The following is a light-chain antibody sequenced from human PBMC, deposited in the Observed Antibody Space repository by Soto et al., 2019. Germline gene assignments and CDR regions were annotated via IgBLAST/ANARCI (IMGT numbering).Light chain of an antibody. CDR2: SHD. Sequence: QSVLTQPPSASGTPGQRVTISCSGTSSNIGRNAVNWYQQVPRTTPQLLIYSHDHRPSWVPDRFSGSKSGTSSSLVISGRQTDDDANDYCIALDDSVKGPVFGGGTKLTVL. CDR1: SSNIGRNA. J-gene: IGLJ3*02. V-gene: IGLV1-44*01. CDR3: IALDDSVKGPV.